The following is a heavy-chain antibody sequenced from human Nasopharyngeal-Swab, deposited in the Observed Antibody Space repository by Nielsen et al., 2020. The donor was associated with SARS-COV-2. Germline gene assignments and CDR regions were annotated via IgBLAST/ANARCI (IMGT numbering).Heavy chain of an antibody. CDR1: GYTFTSYY. J-gene: IGHJ6*02. Sequence: ASVKVSCKASGYTFTSYYMHWVRQAPGQGLEWMGIINPSGGSTSCAQKFQGRVTMTRDTSTSTVYMELSSLRSEDTAVYYCARNIVVVPAAVLYYYYGMDVWGQGTTVTVSS. CDR2: INPSGGST. CDR3: ARNIVVVPAAVLYYYYGMDV. D-gene: IGHD2-2*01. V-gene: IGHV1-46*01.